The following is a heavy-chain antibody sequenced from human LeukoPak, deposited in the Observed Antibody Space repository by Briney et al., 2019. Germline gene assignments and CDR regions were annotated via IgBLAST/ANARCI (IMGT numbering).Heavy chain of an antibody. V-gene: IGHV4-39*07. CDR2: IYYSGST. CDR1: GGSISSSSYY. D-gene: IGHD3-22*01. J-gene: IGHJ4*02. Sequence: TSETLSLTCTVSGGSISSSSYYWGWIRQPPGKGLEWIGSIYYSGSTYYNPSLKSRVTISVDTSKNQFSLKLSSVTAADTAVYYCAGDQSYDSSGYYYVSPIDYWGQGTLVTVSS. CDR3: AGDQSYDSSGYYYVSPIDY.